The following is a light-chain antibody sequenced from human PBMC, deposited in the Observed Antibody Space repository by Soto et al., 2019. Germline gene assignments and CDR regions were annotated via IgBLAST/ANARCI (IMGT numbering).Light chain of an antibody. CDR3: QQYDDWPET. V-gene: IGKV3-15*01. Sequence: EKVMTQSPATLSVSPGERATLSCRASQSVSSNLAWYQQKPGQAPRLLIYDASTRATGIPARFSGSGYGTEFTLTISSLQSEELAVYYCQQYDDWPETFGQGTKVEIK. CDR1: QSVSSN. CDR2: DAS. J-gene: IGKJ1*01.